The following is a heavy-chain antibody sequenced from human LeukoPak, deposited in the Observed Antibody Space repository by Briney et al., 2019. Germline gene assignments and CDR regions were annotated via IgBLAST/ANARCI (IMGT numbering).Heavy chain of an antibody. CDR3: AKDSNQLPLGAFDI. D-gene: IGHD2-2*01. V-gene: IGHV3-30*02. J-gene: IGHJ3*02. CDR2: IRYDGSNK. CDR1: GFTFSTYA. Sequence: GGSLRLSCAASGFTFSTYAMNWVRQAPGKGLEWVAFIRYDGSNKYYADSVKGRFTISRDNSKNTLYLQMNSLRAEDTAVYYCAKDSNQLPLGAFDIWGQGTMVTVSS.